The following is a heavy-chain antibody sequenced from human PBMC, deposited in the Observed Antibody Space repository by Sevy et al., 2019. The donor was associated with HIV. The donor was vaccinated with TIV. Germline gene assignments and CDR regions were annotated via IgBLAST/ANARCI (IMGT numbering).Heavy chain of an antibody. Sequence: GGSLRLSCTASGFTFSPYSMNWIRQAPGKGLEWLSYISGTGNTIYYAGSVKGRFTISRDNAKNSLYLQMNSLRAEDTAVYYCAKDSGYDSSGYYMYYFDSWGQGTLVTVSS. V-gene: IGHV3-48*04. D-gene: IGHD3-22*01. J-gene: IGHJ4*02. CDR3: AKDSGYDSSGYYMYYFDS. CDR1: GFTFSPYS. CDR2: ISGTGNTI.